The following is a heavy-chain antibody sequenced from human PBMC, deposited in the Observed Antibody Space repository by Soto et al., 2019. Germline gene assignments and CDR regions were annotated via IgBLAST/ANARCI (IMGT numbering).Heavy chain of an antibody. CDR1: GYTFTSYA. CDR2: INAGNGNT. CDR3: ARHYDLLTGYYEPDAFDI. V-gene: IGHV1-3*01. Sequence: ASVKVSCKASGYTFTSYAMHWVRQAPGQRLEWMGWINAGNGNTKYSQKFQGRVTITTDTLTSTAYMELRSLRSDDTAVYYCARHYDLLTGYYEPDAFDIWSQGTMVTVSS. D-gene: IGHD3-9*01. J-gene: IGHJ3*02.